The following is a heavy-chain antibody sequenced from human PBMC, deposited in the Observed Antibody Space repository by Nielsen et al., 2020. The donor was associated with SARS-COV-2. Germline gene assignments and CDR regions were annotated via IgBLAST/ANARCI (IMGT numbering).Heavy chain of an antibody. CDR1: GYTFTGYY. CDR3: ARATDYYYGMDV. J-gene: IGHJ6*02. CDR2: INPNSGGT. V-gene: IGHV1-2*06. Sequence: ASVKVSCKASGYTFTGYYMHWVRQAPGQGLEWMGRINPNSGGTNYAQKFQGRVTMTRDTSISTAYMELSRLRSEDTAVYYCARATDYYYGMDVWGQGTTVTVSS.